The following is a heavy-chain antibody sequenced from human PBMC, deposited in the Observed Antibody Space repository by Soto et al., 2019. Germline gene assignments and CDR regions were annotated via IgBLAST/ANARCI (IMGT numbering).Heavy chain of an antibody. J-gene: IGHJ4*02. V-gene: IGHV3-48*02. CDR1: GFMFDSYA. D-gene: IGHD6-19*01. CDR3: TKSADSAGWGVDF. Sequence: EVQLVESGGGLVQPGGSLRLSCVASGFMFDSYAMNWVRQAPGKGLEWVSYISPGGDRIYYAESLKGRITISRDNARNSLSLQMNSLRDEDTAVYYCTKSADSAGWGVDFWGQGTLVTVSS. CDR2: ISPGGDRI.